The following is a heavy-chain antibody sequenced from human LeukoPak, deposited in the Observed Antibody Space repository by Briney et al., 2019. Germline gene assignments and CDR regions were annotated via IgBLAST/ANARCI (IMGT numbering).Heavy chain of an antibody. D-gene: IGHD2-15*01. V-gene: IGHV1-8*01. Sequence: ASVKASCKASLYTFTRYEINWVRQAAGQGVEGMGCMNPNSGNTGYAQKFQGRVTMTRNTSITTANMELSRQRSADAAGHDFARDGGYCGRISCPYYFGDWGQRAMVS. J-gene: IGHJ4*02. CDR2: MNPNSGNT. CDR1: LYTFTRYE. CDR3: ARDGGYCGRISCPYYFGD.